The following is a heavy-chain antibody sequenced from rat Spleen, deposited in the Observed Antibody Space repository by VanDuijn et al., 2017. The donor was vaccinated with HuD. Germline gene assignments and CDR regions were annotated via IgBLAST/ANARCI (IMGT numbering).Heavy chain of an antibody. Sequence: EVQLVESGGGLVRPGRSLKLSCAASGFTFSNYDMAWIRQAPTKGLAWIASISTGGGNTSYRDSVKGRFTISRDNAKNTQYLQMDSLRSEDTATYYCARHAVRRPTDWYFDFWGPGTMVTVSS. CDR2: ISTGGGNT. J-gene: IGHJ1*01. V-gene: IGHV5S13*01. CDR3: ARHAVRRPTDWYFDF. D-gene: IGHD1-11*01. CDR1: GFTFSNYD.